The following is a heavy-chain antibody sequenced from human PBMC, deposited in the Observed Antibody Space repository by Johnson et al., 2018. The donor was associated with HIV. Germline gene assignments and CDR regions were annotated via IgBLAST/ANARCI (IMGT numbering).Heavy chain of an antibody. CDR2: IKQDGSEK. V-gene: IGHV3-7*01. Sequence: EQLVESGGGLVQPGGSLRLSCAASGFTFITYWMSWVRQAPGKGLEWVANIKQDGSEKYYVGSVKGRFTISRDNAKNSLYLQMNSLRAEDTAVYYGAKGMWGHDAFDIWGQGTMVTVSS. D-gene: IGHD1-26*01. CDR1: GFTFITYW. J-gene: IGHJ3*02. CDR3: AKGMWGHDAFDI.